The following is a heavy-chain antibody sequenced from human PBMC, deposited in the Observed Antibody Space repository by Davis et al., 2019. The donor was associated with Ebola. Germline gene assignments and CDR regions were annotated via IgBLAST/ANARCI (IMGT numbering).Heavy chain of an antibody. D-gene: IGHD6-19*01. J-gene: IGHJ5*02. V-gene: IGHV4-34*01. CDR1: GGSFSGYF. CDR3: ASIAVAKGHWFDP. Sequence: GSLRLSCAVYGGSFSGYFWSWIRQPPGKGLEWIGQISQGGITNYNPSLKSRVTISMDTSKNQFSLKLSSVTAADTAVYYCASIAVAKGHWFDPWGQGTLVTVSS. CDR2: ISQGGIT.